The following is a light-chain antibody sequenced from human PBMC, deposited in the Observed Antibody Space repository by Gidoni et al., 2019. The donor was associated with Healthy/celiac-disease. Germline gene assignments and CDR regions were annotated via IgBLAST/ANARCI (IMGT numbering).Light chain of an antibody. V-gene: IGKV3-20*01. J-gene: IGKJ1*01. CDR3: QQYGSSPGT. Sequence: EIVLTQSPGTLSLSPGERATLSCRASQSVSSSYLAWYQQKPGQAPSLLIYGASSRATGIPDMFSGSGSGTDFTLTISRLEPEDFAVYYCQQYGSSPGTFGQGTKVEIK. CDR2: GAS. CDR1: QSVSSSY.